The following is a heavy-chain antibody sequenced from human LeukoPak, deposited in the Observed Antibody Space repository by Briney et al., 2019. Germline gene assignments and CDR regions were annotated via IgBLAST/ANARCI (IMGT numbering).Heavy chain of an antibody. CDR3: VRGVGVSRFNYFDP. Sequence: PGGSLRLSCAASGFTFSSYDMHWVRQAPGKGLEWVAVIWYDGSNKYYADSVKGRFTISRDNSKNTLFLQMNSLRDDDTAVYYCVRGVGVSRFNYFDPWGQGTLVIVSS. CDR2: IWYDGSNK. J-gene: IGHJ5*02. CDR1: GFTFSSYD. D-gene: IGHD6-13*01. V-gene: IGHV3-33*01.